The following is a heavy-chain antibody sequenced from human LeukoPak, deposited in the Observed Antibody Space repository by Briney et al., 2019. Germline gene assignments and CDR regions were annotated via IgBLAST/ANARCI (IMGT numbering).Heavy chain of an antibody. J-gene: IGHJ4*02. D-gene: IGHD3-10*01. CDR3: ARRHHFGFLDS. CDR2: IKQDGSEK. V-gene: IGHV3-7*04. CDR1: GVMFPSYW. Sequence: GGSLRLSCAASGVMFPSYWMTWVRQASGKGLEWVANIKQDGSEKYYVDSVKGRFTISRDNAKNSVYLQMNSLRAEDTAVYYCARRHHFGFLDSWGQGTLVTVSS.